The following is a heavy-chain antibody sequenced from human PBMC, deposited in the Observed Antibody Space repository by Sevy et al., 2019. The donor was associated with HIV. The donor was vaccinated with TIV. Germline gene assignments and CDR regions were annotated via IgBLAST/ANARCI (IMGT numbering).Heavy chain of an antibody. CDR1: GFTFSSYS. CDR3: ARLPRGRGP. CDR2: ICSSSYI. D-gene: IGHD3-10*01. J-gene: IGHJ5*02. V-gene: IGHV3-21*01. Sequence: GGSLRLSCAASGFTFSSYSMNWVRQAPGKGLEWVSSICSSSYIYYADTVKGRFTISRDNAKNSLYLKMNSLGAEETAVYYCARLPRGRGPWGQGTLVTVSS.